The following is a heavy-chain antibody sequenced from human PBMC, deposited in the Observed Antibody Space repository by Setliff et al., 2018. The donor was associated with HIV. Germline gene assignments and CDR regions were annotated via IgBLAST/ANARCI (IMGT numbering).Heavy chain of an antibody. V-gene: IGHV4-39*01. Sequence: SETLSLTCTVSGDSITNDDYYWGWIRQPPGKGLEWIAIIHYNGRTYYDPSRKSRVTIFVDTSKTQFYLKLRSVPAADTAVYYCARSTSKVDWFDPWGQGTLVTVSS. CDR3: ARSTSKVDWFDP. J-gene: IGHJ5*02. D-gene: IGHD4-4*01. CDR2: IHYNGRT. CDR1: GDSITNDDYY.